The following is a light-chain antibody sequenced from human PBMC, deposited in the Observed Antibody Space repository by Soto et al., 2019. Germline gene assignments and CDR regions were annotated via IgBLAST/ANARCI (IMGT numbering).Light chain of an antibody. CDR2: WAS. V-gene: IGKV4-1*01. CDR3: QQYNNWPIT. J-gene: IGKJ5*01. Sequence: DIVMTQSPDSLAVSLGERATINCKSSQSFLYSSNNKNYLAWYQQKPGQPPKLLIYWASTRESGVPDRFSGSGSGTDFTLTISSLQSEDFAVYYCQQYNNWPITFGQGTRLEIK. CDR1: QSFLYSSNNKNY.